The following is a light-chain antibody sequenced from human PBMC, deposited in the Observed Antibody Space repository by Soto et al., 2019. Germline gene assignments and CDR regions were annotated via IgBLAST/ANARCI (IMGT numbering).Light chain of an antibody. V-gene: IGKV3-15*01. CDR1: QSVSSD. J-gene: IGKJ2*01. CDR2: GAS. CDR3: QQYNNWPPFT. Sequence: ELVMTQSPATLSVSPGERATLSCRASQSVSSDLAWYQQKPGQAPRLLIYGASTRASAIPDRFSGSGSGTEVTLTISSLQSEDFAVYYCQQYNNWPPFTFGQGTKLEIK.